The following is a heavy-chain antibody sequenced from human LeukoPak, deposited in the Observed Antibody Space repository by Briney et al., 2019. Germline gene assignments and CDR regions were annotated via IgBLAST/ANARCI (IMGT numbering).Heavy chain of an antibody. V-gene: IGHV1-18*01. J-gene: IGHJ4*02. Sequence: GASVKVSCKASGYTFTSYCISWVRQAPGQGLEWMGWISAYNGNTNYAQKLQGRVTMTTDTSTSTAYMELRSLRSDDTAVYYCARDLIWFGELSHFDYWGQGTLVTVSS. CDR1: GYTFTSYC. CDR3: ARDLIWFGELSHFDY. D-gene: IGHD3-10*01. CDR2: ISAYNGNT.